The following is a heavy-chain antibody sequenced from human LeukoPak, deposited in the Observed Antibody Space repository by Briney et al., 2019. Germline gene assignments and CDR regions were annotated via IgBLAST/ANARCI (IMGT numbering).Heavy chain of an antibody. CDR1: GFTFNDYA. CDR3: AKGKWYSGTYHFDY. Sequence: GGSLRLSCAASGFTFNDYAMHWVRQAPGKGLEWVSGISWNSDTIGYADSVKGRFTISRDNAKNSLYLQMNSLRAEDTAVYYCAKGKWYSGTYHFDYWGQGPLVTVSS. CDR2: ISWNSDTI. V-gene: IGHV3-9*01. D-gene: IGHD1-26*01. J-gene: IGHJ4*02.